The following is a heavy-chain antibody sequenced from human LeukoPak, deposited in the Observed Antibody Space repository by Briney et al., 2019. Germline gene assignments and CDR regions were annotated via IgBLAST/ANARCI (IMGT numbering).Heavy chain of an antibody. V-gene: IGHV3-9*01. CDR2: ITWNSDTL. CDR3: AKDKRAAATGRFDS. J-gene: IGHJ4*02. D-gene: IGHD6-13*01. CDR1: GFTFSSYG. Sequence: GGSLRLSCAASGFTFSSYGMSWVRQAPGRGLEWVSSITWNSDTLKYAGSVKGRFTISRDNTKNSLYLQMNNLRFDDTAFYFCAKDKRAAATGRFDSWGQGTLVTVSS.